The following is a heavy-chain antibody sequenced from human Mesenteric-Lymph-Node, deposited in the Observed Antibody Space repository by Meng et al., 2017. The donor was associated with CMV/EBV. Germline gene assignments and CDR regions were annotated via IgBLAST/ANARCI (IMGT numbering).Heavy chain of an antibody. CDR3: ARSPYYDSSSGFSTVFDY. CDR2: IIPIIDTA. D-gene: IGHD3-3*01. CDR1: GGILHSYG. Sequence: SVKVSCKVSGGILHSYGISWVRQAPGQGLEWMGGIIPIIDTANYAQKFQGRVTITADKSASTVYMDLSSLKSEDTAMYFCARSPYYDSSSGFSTVFDYWGQGTAVTVSS. V-gene: IGHV1-69*06. J-gene: IGHJ4*01.